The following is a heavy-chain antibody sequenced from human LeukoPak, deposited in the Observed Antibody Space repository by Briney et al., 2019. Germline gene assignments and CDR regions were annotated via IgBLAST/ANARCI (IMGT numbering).Heavy chain of an antibody. CDR3: AREGQQLVPPFDY. CDR2: IYHSGST. CDR1: GGSISGYY. J-gene: IGHJ4*02. Sequence: SETLSLICSVSGGSISGYYWSWIRQSPGKGLEWIGHIYHSGSTKYNPSLESRVTISVDTSKNQFSLQLTSLTAADTAVYYCAREGQQLVPPFDYWGQGNLVTVSS. D-gene: IGHD6-6*01. V-gene: IGHV4-59*12.